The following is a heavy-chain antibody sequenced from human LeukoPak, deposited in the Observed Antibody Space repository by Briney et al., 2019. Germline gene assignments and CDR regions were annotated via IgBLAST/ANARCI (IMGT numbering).Heavy chain of an antibody. V-gene: IGHV1-18*01. CDR3: ARLRERAWFGELTYPPYYYYMDV. CDR1: GYTFTSYG. J-gene: IGHJ6*03. D-gene: IGHD3-10*01. CDR2: ISAYNGNT. Sequence: GASVKVSCKASGYTFTSYGISWVRQAPGQGLEWMGWISAYNGNTNYAQKLQGRVTMTTDTSTSTAYMELRSLRSDDTAVYYCARLRERAWFGELTYPPYYYYMDVWGKGTTDTISS.